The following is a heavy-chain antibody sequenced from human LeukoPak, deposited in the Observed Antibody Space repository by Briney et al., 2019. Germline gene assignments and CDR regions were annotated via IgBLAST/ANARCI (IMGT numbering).Heavy chain of an antibody. J-gene: IGHJ4*02. V-gene: IGHV3-9*01. D-gene: IGHD3-10*01. CDR3: ARGGYYGSGVLDS. Sequence: PGRSLRLSCAASGFTFDDYAMHWVRQAPGKGLEWVSGISWNSGRIDYADSVKGGFTISRDNAKNSLYLQMNSLRAEDTAVYYCARGGYYGSGVLDSWGQGTLVTVSS. CDR1: GFTFDDYA. CDR2: ISWNSGRI.